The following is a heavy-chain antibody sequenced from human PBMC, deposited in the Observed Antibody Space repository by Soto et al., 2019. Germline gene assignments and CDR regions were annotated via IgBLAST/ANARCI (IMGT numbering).Heavy chain of an antibody. V-gene: IGHV4-39*01. D-gene: IGHD4-4*01. Sequence: SETLSLTCSVSGGSISSRTFWWAWIRQPPGKGLEWIGDMYYSGSSYSSPSLKSRVTLSVDTSKNQLSLKLNSVTAADTAVYYCARHPRDDYNYGGSGIFDYWGQGTLVTVS. J-gene: IGHJ4*02. CDR1: GGSISSRTFW. CDR3: ARHPRDDYNYGGSGIFDY. CDR2: MYYSGSS.